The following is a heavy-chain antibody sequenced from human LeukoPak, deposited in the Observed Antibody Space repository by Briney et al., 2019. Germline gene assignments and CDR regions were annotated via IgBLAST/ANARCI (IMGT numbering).Heavy chain of an antibody. CDR1: GFTFSSYS. J-gene: IGHJ4*02. Sequence: PGGSLRLSCAASGFTFSSYSMNWVRQAPGKGLEWVSTISGSGTTTYYADSVKGRFTISRDNSQNTLYLQMNSLRAEDTAVYYCKIKYTYGYAGNEGDWGQGTLVTVSS. CDR3: KIKYTYGYAGNEGD. V-gene: IGHV3-23*01. D-gene: IGHD5-18*01. CDR2: ISGSGTTT.